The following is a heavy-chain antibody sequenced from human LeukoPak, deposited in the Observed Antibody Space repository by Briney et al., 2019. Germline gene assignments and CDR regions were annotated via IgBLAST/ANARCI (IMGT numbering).Heavy chain of an antibody. Sequence: GGSLRLSCEASGFSITDNYMSWVRQAPGKGLEWLSVIYNNGNIYYRGSVKGRFSISRDISKNTVYLQMSSLTVDDTAMYYCARASWGYDFDNWGQGTLVAVSS. CDR2: IYNNGNI. CDR1: GFSITDNY. D-gene: IGHD7-27*01. CDR3: ARASWGYDFDN. J-gene: IGHJ4*02. V-gene: IGHV3-53*01.